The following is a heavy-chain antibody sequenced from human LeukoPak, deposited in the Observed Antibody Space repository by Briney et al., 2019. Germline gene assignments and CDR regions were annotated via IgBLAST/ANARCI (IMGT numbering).Heavy chain of an antibody. CDR2: ISSSGSTI. J-gene: IGHJ4*02. CDR1: GFTFSSYE. V-gene: IGHV3-48*03. Sequence: GGSLRLSCAASGFTFSSYEMNWVRQAPGKGLEWVSYISSSGSTIYYADSVKGRFTISRDNAKNSLYLQMNSLRAEDTAVYYCARAGDYNDYFNYWGRGTLVTVSS. CDR3: ARAGDYNDYFNY. D-gene: IGHD4-17*01.